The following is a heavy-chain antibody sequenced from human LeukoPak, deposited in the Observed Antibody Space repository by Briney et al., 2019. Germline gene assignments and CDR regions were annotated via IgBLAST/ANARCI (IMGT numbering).Heavy chain of an antibody. Sequence: SETLSLTCAVYGGSFSGYYWSWIRQPPGKGLEWIGEINHSGSTNYNPSLKSRVTISVDTSKNQFSLQLNSVTAADTAVYYCVRHDGRGGATMGAFDSWGQGSLVTVSS. V-gene: IGHV4-34*01. J-gene: IGHJ5*01. CDR2: INHSGST. D-gene: IGHD4/OR15-4a*01. CDR1: GGSFSGYY. CDR3: VRHDGRGGATMGAFDS.